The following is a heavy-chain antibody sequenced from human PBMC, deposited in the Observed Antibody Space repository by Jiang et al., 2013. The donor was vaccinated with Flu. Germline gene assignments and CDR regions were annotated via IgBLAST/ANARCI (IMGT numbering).Heavy chain of an antibody. D-gene: IGHD2-15*01. V-gene: IGHV3-7*03. CDR2: IKLDGSEK. CDR1: GFTFSYYW. Sequence: RLSCAASGFTFSYYWMTWVRQAPGKGLEWVASIKLDGSEKYYVDSVKGRFTISRDNAKKSLYLQLNSLRAEDTAVYYCARRYCGGGSCYSFDYWGQGTPVTVSS. J-gene: IGHJ4*02. CDR3: ARRYCGGGSCYSFDY.